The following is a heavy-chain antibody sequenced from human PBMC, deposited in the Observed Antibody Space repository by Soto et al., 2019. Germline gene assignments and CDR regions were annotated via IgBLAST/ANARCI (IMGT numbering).Heavy chain of an antibody. CDR1: GFTFSSYS. Sequence: GGSLRLSCAASGFTFSSYSMNWVRQTPGKGLEWVSSISSSGRYIYYEDSLKGRFTISRDNANNLVYLQMNSLRAEDTAVYFCSRCLDGHINRHDLWGPGTPVTVSS. CDR3: SRCLDGHINRHDL. CDR2: ISSSGRYI. D-gene: IGHD2-21*01. J-gene: IGHJ5*02. V-gene: IGHV3-21*06.